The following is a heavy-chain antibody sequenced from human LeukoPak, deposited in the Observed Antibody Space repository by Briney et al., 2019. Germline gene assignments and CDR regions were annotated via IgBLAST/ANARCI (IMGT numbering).Heavy chain of an antibody. CDR1: GFTFSSFG. V-gene: IGHV3-30*18. J-gene: IGHJ5*02. Sequence: GGSLRLSCAASGFTFSSFGMHWVRQAPGRGLEWVAVVSHDGNSAYYADSVKGRFTISRDNSKNTLYLQMNSLRPEDTAVYYCAKAGGLRWLPFDPWGQGTLVTVSS. D-gene: IGHD4-23*01. CDR2: VSHDGNSA. CDR3: AKAGGLRWLPFDP.